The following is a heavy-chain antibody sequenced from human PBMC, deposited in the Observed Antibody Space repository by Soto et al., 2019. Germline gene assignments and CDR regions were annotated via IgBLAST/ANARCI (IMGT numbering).Heavy chain of an antibody. CDR2: INPNGGST. Sequence: QVQLVQSGAEVKKPGASVKVSCKASGYTFTSSYVHWVRQAPGQGLEWMAIINPNGGSTNYAQELQGRVRVTRDTSTSTVFMELSSPQSEDTAVYYCARDLAAANYWGQGPLVTVSS. CDR3: ARDLAAANY. V-gene: IGHV1-46*03. J-gene: IGHJ4*02. CDR1: GYTFTSSY. D-gene: IGHD6-25*01.